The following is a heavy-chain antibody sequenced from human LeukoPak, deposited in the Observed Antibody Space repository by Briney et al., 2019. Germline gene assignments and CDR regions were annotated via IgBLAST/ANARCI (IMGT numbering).Heavy chain of an antibody. V-gene: IGHV4-4*02. J-gene: IGHJ4*02. CDR2: IYDSGST. Sequence: PSGTLSLTCAVSGGSISSSNWGSWVRQPPGEGLEWIGEIYDSGSTNYNPSLKSRVTISVDKSKNQFSLKLSSVTAADTAVYYCARSTFLFPYYYDSSGYYGSWGQGTLVTVSS. CDR1: GGSISSSNW. D-gene: IGHD3-22*01. CDR3: ARSTFLFPYYYDSSGYYGS.